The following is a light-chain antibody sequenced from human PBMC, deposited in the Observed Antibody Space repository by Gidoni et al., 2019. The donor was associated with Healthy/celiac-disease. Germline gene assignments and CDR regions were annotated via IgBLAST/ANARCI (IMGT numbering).Light chain of an antibody. CDR3: QQRSNWPPT. V-gene: IGKV3-11*01. CDR1: QSVSSY. CDR2: DAS. Sequence: DIVLTQSPATLSLSPGERATLSRRASQSVSSYLAWYQQKPGQAPRLLIYDASSRATGIPARFSGSGSGTDFTLTISSLEPEDFAVYYCQQRSNWPPTFXGXTKVEIK. J-gene: IGKJ4*01.